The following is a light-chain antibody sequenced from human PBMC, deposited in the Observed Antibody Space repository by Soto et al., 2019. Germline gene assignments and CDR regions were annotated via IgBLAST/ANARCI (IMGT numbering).Light chain of an antibody. CDR3: QQRSNWPALT. V-gene: IGKV3-11*01. J-gene: IGKJ4*01. CDR2: DAS. CDR1: QSVGSS. Sequence: EIVLTQSPATLSLSPGERATLSCRASQSVGSSLAWYQQKPGQAPRLLIYDASNMATGIPARFSGSGSGTDFTLPISSLEPEDFAVYYCQQRSNWPALTFGGGTKVEIK.